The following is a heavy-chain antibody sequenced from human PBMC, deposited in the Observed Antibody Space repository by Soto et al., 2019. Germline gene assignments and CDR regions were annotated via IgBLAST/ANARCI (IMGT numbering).Heavy chain of an antibody. D-gene: IGHD4-17*01. V-gene: IGHV2-5*02. Sequence: QITLKESGPPLVKPTQTLTLTCTFSGFSLSTSGVGVGWIRQPPGKALEWLALIYWDDDKRYSPSLKSRLTITKDTSKNQVVLTMTNVDPVDTATYYCAHSQGDYGDYVRMSWYFDLWGRGTLVTVSS. CDR2: IYWDDDK. J-gene: IGHJ2*01. CDR3: AHSQGDYGDYVRMSWYFDL. CDR1: GFSLSTSGVG.